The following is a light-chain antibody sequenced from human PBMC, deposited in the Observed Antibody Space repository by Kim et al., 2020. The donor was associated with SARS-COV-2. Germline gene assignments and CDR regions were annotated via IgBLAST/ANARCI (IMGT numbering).Light chain of an antibody. CDR1: QGIRNY. CDR3: QRYNNAPQT. Sequence: DIQMTQSPSSLSASVGDRVTITCRASQGIRNYLAWYQQKPGKVPKLLIYAASTLQSGVPSRFSGSGSGTEFTLTISSLQPEDVASYYCQRYNNAPQTFGPGTKVDIK. V-gene: IGKV1-27*01. J-gene: IGKJ3*01. CDR2: AAS.